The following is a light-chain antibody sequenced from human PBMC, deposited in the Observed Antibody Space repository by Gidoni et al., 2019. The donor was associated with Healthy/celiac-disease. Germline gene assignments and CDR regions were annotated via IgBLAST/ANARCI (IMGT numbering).Light chain of an antibody. CDR2: EVS. CDR1: SSDVGGYNY. CDR3: SSYAGSPHVV. Sequence: QPALPQPPPPPGPPGQSVTISCTGTSSDVGGYNYVSWYQQHPGKAPKLMIYEVSKRPSGVPDRFSGSKSGNTASLTVSGLQAEDEADYYCSSYAGSPHVVFGGGTKLTVL. J-gene: IGLJ2*01. V-gene: IGLV2-8*01.